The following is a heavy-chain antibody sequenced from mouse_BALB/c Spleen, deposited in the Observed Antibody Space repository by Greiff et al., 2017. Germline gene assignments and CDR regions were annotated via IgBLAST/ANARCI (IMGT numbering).Heavy chain of an antibody. V-gene: IGHV1-14*01. J-gene: IGHJ3*01. CDR2: INPYNDGT. Sequence: EVKLQESGPELVKPGASVKMSCKASGYTFTSYVMHWVKQKPGQGLEWIGYINPYNDGTKYNEKFKGKATLTSDKSSSTAYMELSSLTSEDSAVYYCARPPSYYGNQAWFAYWGQGTLVTVSA. CDR1: GYTFTSYV. D-gene: IGHD1-2*01. CDR3: ARPPSYYGNQAWFAY.